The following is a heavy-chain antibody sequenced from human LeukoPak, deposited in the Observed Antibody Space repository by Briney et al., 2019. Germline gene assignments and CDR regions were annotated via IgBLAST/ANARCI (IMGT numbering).Heavy chain of an antibody. CDR3: ARAPHYYYDTYFDY. J-gene: IGHJ4*02. D-gene: IGHD3-22*01. V-gene: IGHV3-7*01. Sequence: QSGGSLRLSCAVSGFTFSDYWMNWVRQAPGKGLEWVASINQNGGEKSYVDSVKGRFTISRDNAKNSLYLQMNSLRAEDTAVYYCARAPHYYYDTYFDYWGQGTLVTVSS. CDR1: GFTFSDYW. CDR2: INQNGGEK.